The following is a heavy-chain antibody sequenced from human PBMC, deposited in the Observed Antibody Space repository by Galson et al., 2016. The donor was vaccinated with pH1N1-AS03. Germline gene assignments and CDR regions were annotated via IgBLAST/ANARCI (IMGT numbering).Heavy chain of an antibody. Sequence: SLRLSCAASGFTFSTYTMNWVRQVPGKGLEWVAYISSSSRFIYYADAVQGRFTISKDSPKNSVYLHMNGLRADDTAVYYCARDGGYSSGWIDFWGQGTLVSVSS. D-gene: IGHD3-22*01. J-gene: IGHJ4*02. CDR2: ISSSSRFI. V-gene: IGHV3-21*01. CDR3: ARDGGYSSGWIDF. CDR1: GFTFSTYT.